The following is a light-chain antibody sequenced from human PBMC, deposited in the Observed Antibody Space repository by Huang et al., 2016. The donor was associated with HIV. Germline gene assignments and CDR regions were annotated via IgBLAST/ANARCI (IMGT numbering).Light chain of an antibody. V-gene: IGKV4-1*01. J-gene: IGKJ1*01. CDR3: QQYYSLPQT. CDR1: QSVYDSSTSKDY. Sequence: DIIMSQSPESLTVSLGERATLNCRSSQSVYDSSTSKDYMAWFQQKPGQPPKLLLFWASSREVGVPDRCSGSGSGTHFTLTIANLQPEDAAIYYCQQYYSLPQTFGQGTRV. CDR2: WAS.